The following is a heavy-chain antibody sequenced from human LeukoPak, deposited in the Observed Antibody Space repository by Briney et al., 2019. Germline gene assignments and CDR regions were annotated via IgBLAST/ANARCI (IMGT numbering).Heavy chain of an antibody. CDR1: SGSFSVYY. D-gene: IGHD4-17*01. Sequence: SETLSLTCAVYSGSFSVYYWSWIRQPPGKGLEWIGEINHSGSTNYNPSLKSRVTISVDTSKNQFSLKLSSVTAADTAVYYCARGGGTVTTERDPFDYWGQGTLVTVSS. J-gene: IGHJ4*02. CDR2: INHSGST. V-gene: IGHV4-34*01. CDR3: ARGGGTVTTERDPFDY.